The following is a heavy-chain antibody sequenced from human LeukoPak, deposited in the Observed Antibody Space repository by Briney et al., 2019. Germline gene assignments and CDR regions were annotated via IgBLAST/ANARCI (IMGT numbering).Heavy chain of an antibody. CDR3: ARGSPTQYCSGGSCYSGYFQH. J-gene: IGHJ1*01. D-gene: IGHD2-15*01. CDR2: IYTSGST. CDR1: GGSISSYY. V-gene: IGHV4-4*07. Sequence: PSETLSLTCTVSGGSISSYYWSWIRQPAGKGLEWIGRIYTSGSTNYNPSLKSRVTMSVDTSKSQFSLKLNSVTAADTAVYYCARGSPTQYCSGGSCYSGYFQHWGQGTLVTVSS.